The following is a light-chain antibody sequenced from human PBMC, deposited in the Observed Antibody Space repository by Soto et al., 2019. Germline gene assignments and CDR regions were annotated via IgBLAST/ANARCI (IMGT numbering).Light chain of an antibody. J-gene: IGKJ4*01. CDR1: ESISSD. V-gene: IGKV1-39*01. CDR3: QQSYSIPIT. Sequence: DIQMTQSPSSLSASVGDRVTITCRASESISSDLNWYQHKTGKAPKLLIYAASRLLRGVPSTFSGSGFGTDFTLTISSLQPEDFATYYCQQSYSIPITFGGGTQLEI. CDR2: AAS.